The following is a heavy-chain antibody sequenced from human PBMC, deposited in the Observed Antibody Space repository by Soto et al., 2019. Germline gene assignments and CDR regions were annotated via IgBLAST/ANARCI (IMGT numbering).Heavy chain of an antibody. D-gene: IGHD1-1*01. J-gene: IGHJ3*02. V-gene: IGHV1-18*01. CDR3: ARDTRWEQLERRGDAFDI. Sequence: VSVKVSCKASGYTFTSYGISWVRQAPGQGLEWMGWISAYNGNTNYAQKLQGRVTMTTDTSTSTAYMELRSLRSDDTAVYYCARDTRWEQLERRGDAFDIWGQGTMVTVSS. CDR2: ISAYNGNT. CDR1: GYTFTSYG.